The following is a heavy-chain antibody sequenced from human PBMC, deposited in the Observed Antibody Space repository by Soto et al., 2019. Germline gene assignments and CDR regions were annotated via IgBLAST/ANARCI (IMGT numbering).Heavy chain of an antibody. V-gene: IGHV3-9*01. CDR3: AKDKGPRLLDAFDI. J-gene: IGHJ3*02. CDR1: GFTFDDYA. Sequence: GGSLRLSCAASGFTFDDYAMHWVRQAPGKGLEWVSGISWNSGSIGYADSVKGRFTISRDNAKNSLYLQMNSLRAEDTALYYCAKDKGPRLLDAFDIWGQGTMVTVSS. CDR2: ISWNSGSI.